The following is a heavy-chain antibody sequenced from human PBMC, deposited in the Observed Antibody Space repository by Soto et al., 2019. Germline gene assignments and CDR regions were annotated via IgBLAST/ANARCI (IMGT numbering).Heavy chain of an antibody. J-gene: IGHJ3*02. D-gene: IGHD2-15*01. CDR3: ARDCSGGSCYLAFDI. CDR1: GFTFSSYS. CDR2: ISSSSSYI. Sequence: GGSLRLSCAASGFTFSSYSMNWVRQAPGKGLEWVSSISSSSSYIYYADSVKGRFTISRDNAKNSLYLQMNSLRAEDTAVYYCARDCSGGSCYLAFDIWGQGTMVTVSS. V-gene: IGHV3-21*01.